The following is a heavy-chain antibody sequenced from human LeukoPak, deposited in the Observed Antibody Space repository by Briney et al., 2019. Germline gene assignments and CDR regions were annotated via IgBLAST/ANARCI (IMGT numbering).Heavy chain of an antibody. CDR2: ISGGGAGT. J-gene: IGHJ4*02. Sequence: GGSLRLSCAASGLSFGFYAMSWVRQAPGKGLEWVSSISGGGAGTYYADSVRGRFTISRDNSKNTLYLQMDSLRAEDTALYYCGVGATSSKNDYWGQGTLVTVSS. CDR1: GLSFGFYA. D-gene: IGHD1-26*01. V-gene: IGHV3-23*01. CDR3: GVGATSSKNDY.